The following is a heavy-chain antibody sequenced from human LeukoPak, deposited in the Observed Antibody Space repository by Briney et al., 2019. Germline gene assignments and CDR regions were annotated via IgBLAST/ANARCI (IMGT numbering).Heavy chain of an antibody. Sequence: SVKVSCKASGFTFTNSALQWVRQARGQRLEWIGWIVVGSGNTDYAQKFQERVTITRDMSTSTAYMELSSLRSEDTAVYYCVADSLQELKWGQGTLVTVSS. CDR3: VADSLQELK. CDR1: GFTFTNSA. J-gene: IGHJ4*02. V-gene: IGHV1-58*01. CDR2: IVVGSGNT. D-gene: IGHD5-24*01.